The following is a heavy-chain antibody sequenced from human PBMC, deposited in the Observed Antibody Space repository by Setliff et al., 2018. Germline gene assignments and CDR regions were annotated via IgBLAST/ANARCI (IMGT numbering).Heavy chain of an antibody. CDR3: ATRLGDF. CDR2: IKDKSDGGTT. J-gene: IGHJ4*02. Sequence: PGGSLRLSCAGFGFNFTHAWMNWVRQAPGKGLEWVGRIKDKSDGGTTNYGAPVKGRFTISRDDSKNTMSLQMNSLKTEDTAVYFCATRLGDFWGQGTLVTVSS. CDR1: GFNFTHAW. V-gene: IGHV3-15*01.